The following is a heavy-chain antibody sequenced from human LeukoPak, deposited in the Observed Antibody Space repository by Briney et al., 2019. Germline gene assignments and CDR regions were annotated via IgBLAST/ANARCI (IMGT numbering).Heavy chain of an antibody. CDR2: TKPDGSEK. CDR1: GFTYSYYW. CDR3: AREDMWAFDI. D-gene: IGHD2-15*01. V-gene: IGHV3-7*01. J-gene: IGHJ3*02. Sequence: GGSLKLSCAASGFTYSYYWMSWVRQTPGKGLEWVANTKPDGSEKDYVDSVKGRFTISRDNAKNSLYLQMDSLRAEDTAVYYCAREDMWAFDIWGQGTMVTVSS.